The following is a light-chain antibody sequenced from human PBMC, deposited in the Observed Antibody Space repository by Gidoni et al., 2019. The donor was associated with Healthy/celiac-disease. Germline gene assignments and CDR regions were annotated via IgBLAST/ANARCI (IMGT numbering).Light chain of an antibody. CDR2: EVS. Sequence: QSALTQPASVSGSTGPSITISCTGTSSDVGGYNYVSWYQQHPGNAPKLMIYEVSNRPSGVSNRFSGSKSGNTASLTISGLQAEDEADYYCSSYTSSSTPLVVFGGGTKLTVL. J-gene: IGLJ2*01. CDR1: SSDVGGYNY. CDR3: SSYTSSSTPLVV. V-gene: IGLV2-14*01.